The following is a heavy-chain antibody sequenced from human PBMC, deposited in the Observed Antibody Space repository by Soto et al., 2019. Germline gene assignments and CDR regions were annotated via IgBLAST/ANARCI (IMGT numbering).Heavy chain of an antibody. CDR1: GLTFSDYY. Sequence: GGSLRLSCAASGLTFSDYYMSWIRQAPGKGLEWVSYISSSGTTTYYAASVKGRFTISRDNAKNSISLQMNSLRADDTAVYYCAGYGDHQSYWYFDLWGRGTPVTVSS. J-gene: IGHJ2*01. D-gene: IGHD4-17*01. CDR3: AGYGDHQSYWYFDL. V-gene: IGHV3-11*01. CDR2: ISSSGTTT.